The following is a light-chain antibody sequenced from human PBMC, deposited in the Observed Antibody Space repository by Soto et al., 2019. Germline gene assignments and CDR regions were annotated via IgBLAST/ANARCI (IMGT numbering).Light chain of an antibody. CDR1: SSNIGAGYD. CDR2: GNS. Sequence: QSVLTQPPSVSGAPGQRVTISCTGSSSNIGAGYDVHWYQQLPGTAPKLLIYGNSNRPSGVPHRFSGSKSGTSASLAITGLQAEDEADYYCQSYDSSLSAVVFGGGTKFTVL. J-gene: IGLJ2*01. V-gene: IGLV1-40*01. CDR3: QSYDSSLSAVV.